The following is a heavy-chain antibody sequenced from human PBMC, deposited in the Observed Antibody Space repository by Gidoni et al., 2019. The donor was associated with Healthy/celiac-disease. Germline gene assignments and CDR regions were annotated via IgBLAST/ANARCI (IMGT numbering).Heavy chain of an antibody. CDR3: ARMTTVTPFDP. Sequence: EVQLVESGGGLVKPGGSLRLPCAASGFTFSSYCRKWVRQAPGQGLEWVSSISSSSSYIYYAGSVKGRFTNSRDNAKNSLYLQMDGLRAEDTAVYYCARMTTVTPFDPWGQGTLVTVSS. J-gene: IGHJ5*02. D-gene: IGHD4-17*01. CDR2: ISSSSSYI. V-gene: IGHV3-21*01. CDR1: GFTFSSYC.